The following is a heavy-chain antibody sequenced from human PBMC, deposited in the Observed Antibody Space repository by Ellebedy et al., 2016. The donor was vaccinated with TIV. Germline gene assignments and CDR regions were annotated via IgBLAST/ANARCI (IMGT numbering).Heavy chain of an antibody. CDR3: AREVGGDQGDMDV. V-gene: IGHV3-33*01. J-gene: IGHJ6*02. CDR2: IWSDGSLE. Sequence: GESLKISCAASGFTFTNYHMHWVRQAPGKGLEWVALIWSDGSLEYYADSVKGRFTLSRDSSENTVYLNINSLRADDTAVYDCAREVGGDQGDMDVWGQGTTVTVSS. D-gene: IGHD1-26*01. CDR1: GFTFTNYH.